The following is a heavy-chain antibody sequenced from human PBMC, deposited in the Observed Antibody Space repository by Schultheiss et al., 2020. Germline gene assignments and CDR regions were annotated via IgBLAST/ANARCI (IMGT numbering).Heavy chain of an antibody. Sequence: SVKVSCKASGGTFSSYAISWVRQAPGQGLEWMGRIIPILGIANYAQKFQGRVTITADKSTSTAYMELSSLRSDDTAVYYCARDYWHYYDSSGYYYFDYWGQGTLVTVSS. CDR2: IIPILGIA. J-gene: IGHJ4*02. V-gene: IGHV1-69*04. CDR1: GGTFSSYA. CDR3: ARDYWHYYDSSGYYYFDY. D-gene: IGHD3-22*01.